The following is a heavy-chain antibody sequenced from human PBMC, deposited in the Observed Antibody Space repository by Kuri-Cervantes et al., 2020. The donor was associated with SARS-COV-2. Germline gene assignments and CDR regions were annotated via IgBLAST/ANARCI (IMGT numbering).Heavy chain of an antibody. D-gene: IGHD3-3*01. CDR1: GFTFSDYY. J-gene: IGHJ4*02. Sequence: GESLKISCAASGFTFSDYYMNWVRQAPGKGLEWVSSISSSSTIYYADSVKGRFTISRDNAKNSLYLQMNSLRAEDAAVYYCAREIVAIFGVLGYWGQGTLVTVSS. V-gene: IGHV3-69-1*01. CDR3: AREIVAIFGVLGY. CDR2: ISSSSTI.